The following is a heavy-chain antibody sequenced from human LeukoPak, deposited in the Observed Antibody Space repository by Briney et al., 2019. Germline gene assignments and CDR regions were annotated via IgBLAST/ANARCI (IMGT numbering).Heavy chain of an antibody. J-gene: IGHJ4*02. V-gene: IGHV3-23*01. D-gene: IGHD3/OR15-3a*01. CDR2: MSGGGSSA. CDR1: GFTFSSYA. CDR3: AKHFSRSKDCSDY. Sequence: GGSLRLSCAASGFTFSSYAMSWVRQAPGKGLEWASAMSGGGSSAYYTDSVKGRFTISRDNSKNTLYLQMSSLRAEDTAIYYCAKHFSRSKDCSDYWGQGTLVTVSS.